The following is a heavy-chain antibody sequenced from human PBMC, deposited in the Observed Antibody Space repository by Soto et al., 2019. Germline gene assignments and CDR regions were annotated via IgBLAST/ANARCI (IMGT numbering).Heavy chain of an antibody. Sequence: ASVKVSWKASGYTFTSYAMHWVRQAPGQRLEWMGWINAGNGNTKYSQKFQGRVTITRDTSASTAYMELSSLRSEDTAVYYCARGIVVVTALDYWGQGTLVTVSS. CDR1: GYTFTSYA. D-gene: IGHD2-21*02. CDR2: INAGNGNT. CDR3: ARGIVVVTALDY. J-gene: IGHJ4*02. V-gene: IGHV1-3*01.